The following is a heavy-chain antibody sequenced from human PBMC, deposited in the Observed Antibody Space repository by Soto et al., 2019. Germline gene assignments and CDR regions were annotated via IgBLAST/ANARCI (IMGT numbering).Heavy chain of an antibody. CDR1: GGSFSAYY. CDR2: INHSGGT. CDR3: ARGSVDTVDSSGFYEY. J-gene: IGHJ4*02. V-gene: IGHV4-34*01. D-gene: IGHD3-22*01. Sequence: SETLSLTCAVYGGSFSAYYWSWIRQPPGKGLEWIGEINHSGGTGYNPSLKSRVTISVDTSKSQFSLKPTSVTAADGAVYYCARGSVDTVDSSGFYEYWGLGTPVTVSS.